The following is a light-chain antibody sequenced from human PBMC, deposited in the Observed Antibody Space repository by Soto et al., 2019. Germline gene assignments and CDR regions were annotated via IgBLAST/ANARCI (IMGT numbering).Light chain of an antibody. Sequence: QSVLTQPPSESGTPGQRVTISCSGSRSNIGSNTVNWYQQLPGTAPKFLIYSNNQRPSGVPKRFSGSKSGTSASLAISGLQSEDEADYYGATWDDSLNGHVVFGGGTKVTVL. CDR3: ATWDDSLNGHVV. CDR2: SNN. J-gene: IGLJ2*01. V-gene: IGLV1-44*01. CDR1: RSNIGSNT.